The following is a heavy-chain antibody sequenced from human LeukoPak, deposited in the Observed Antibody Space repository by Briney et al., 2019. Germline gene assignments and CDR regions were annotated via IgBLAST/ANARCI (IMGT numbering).Heavy chain of an antibody. CDR3: ARLYCGGDCPHYWYFDL. CDR1: GGSISSYY. J-gene: IGHJ2*01. CDR2: IYYSGST. D-gene: IGHD2-21*02. Sequence: SETLSLTCTVSGGSISSYYWGWVRQPPGKGLEWIGYIYYSGSTNYSPSLQSRVTISVDTPKNQFSLKLSSVTAADTAVYYCARLYCGGDCPHYWYFDLWGRGTLVTVSS. V-gene: IGHV4-59*01.